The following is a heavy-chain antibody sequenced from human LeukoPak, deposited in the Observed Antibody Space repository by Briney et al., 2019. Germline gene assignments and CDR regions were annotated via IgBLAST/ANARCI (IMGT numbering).Heavy chain of an antibody. CDR2: ISSSSSYI. V-gene: IGHV3-21*01. J-gene: IGHJ4*02. Sequence: GGSLRLSCAASGFTFSSYSMNWVRQAPGKGLEWVSSISSSSSYIYYADSVKGRFTISRDNAKNSLYLQMNSLRAEDTAVYYCARDYSSGWYPDYWGQGTLVTVPS. CDR3: ARDYSSGWYPDY. CDR1: GFTFSSYS. D-gene: IGHD6-19*01.